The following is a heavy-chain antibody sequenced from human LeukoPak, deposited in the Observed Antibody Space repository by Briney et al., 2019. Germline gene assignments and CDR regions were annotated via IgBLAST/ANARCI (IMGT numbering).Heavy chain of an antibody. D-gene: IGHD1-26*01. V-gene: IGHV1-69*04. CDR1: GGTFSSYA. Sequence: SVKVPCKASGGTFSSYAISWVRQAPGQGLEWMGRIIPILGIANYAQKFQGRVTITADKSTSTAYMELSSLRSEDTAVYYCARGQESGRGFSFDPWGQGTLVTVSS. CDR2: IIPILGIA. CDR3: ARGQESGRGFSFDP. J-gene: IGHJ5*02.